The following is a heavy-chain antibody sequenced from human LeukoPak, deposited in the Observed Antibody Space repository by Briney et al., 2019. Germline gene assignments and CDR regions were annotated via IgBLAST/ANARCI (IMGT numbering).Heavy chain of an antibody. D-gene: IGHD2-2*01. CDR3: ARRGIGYCSSTSCYGLSKNWFDP. Sequence: SETLSLTCAVYGGSLSGYYWSWIRQPPGKGLEWIGEINHSGSTNYNPSLKSRVTISVDTSKNQFSLKLSSVTAADTAVYYCARRGIGYCSSTSCYGLSKNWFDPWGQGTLATVSS. V-gene: IGHV4-34*01. CDR2: INHSGST. J-gene: IGHJ5*02. CDR1: GGSLSGYY.